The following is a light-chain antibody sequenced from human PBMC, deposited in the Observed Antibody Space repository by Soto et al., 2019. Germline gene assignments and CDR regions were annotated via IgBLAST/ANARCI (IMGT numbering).Light chain of an antibody. J-gene: IGKJ1*01. CDR3: QQYNNWPQT. CDR1: QSVSSN. CDR2: GAS. V-gene: IGKV3-15*01. Sequence: EIVTTQSPATLSVSPGERATLSCRASQSVSSNLAWYQQKPGQAPRLLIYGASTRATGIPARFSGSGSGTEFTLTISSLQSEDFAVYYGQQYNNWPQTFGQGTKVEIK.